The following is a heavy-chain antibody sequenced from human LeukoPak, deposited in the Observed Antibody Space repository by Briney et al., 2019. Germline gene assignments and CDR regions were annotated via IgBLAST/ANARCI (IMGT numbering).Heavy chain of an antibody. V-gene: IGHV3-73*01. J-gene: IGHJ6*02. Sequence: PGGSLKLSCAASGFTFSGSAMHWVRQASGKGLEWVGRIRSKANSYATAYAASVKGRFTISRDDSKNTAYLQMNSLKTEDTAVYYCTRLYGDYGHYYYYGMDVWGQGTTVAVSS. D-gene: IGHD4-17*01. CDR1: GFTFSGSA. CDR3: TRLYGDYGHYYYYGMDV. CDR2: IRSKANSYAT.